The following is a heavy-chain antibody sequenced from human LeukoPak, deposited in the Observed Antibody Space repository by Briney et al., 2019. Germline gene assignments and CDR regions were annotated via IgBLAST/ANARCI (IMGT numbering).Heavy chain of an antibody. Sequence: GGSLRLSCVAAGFTFSTYAMSWVRQAPGKGLEWVSSIRGSGVGTHYADSVKGRFTISRDNSKNTLYLQMNSLRAEDTAVYYCAKQGAARGRIAVAGGDYWGQGTLVTVSS. D-gene: IGHD6-19*01. CDR2: IRGSGVGT. CDR1: GFTFSTYA. V-gene: IGHV3-23*01. CDR3: AKQGAARGRIAVAGGDY. J-gene: IGHJ4*02.